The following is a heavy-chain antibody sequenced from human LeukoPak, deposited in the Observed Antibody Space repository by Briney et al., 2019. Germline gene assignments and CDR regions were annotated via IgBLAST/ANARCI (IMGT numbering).Heavy chain of an antibody. J-gene: IGHJ4*02. V-gene: IGHV4-30-4*08. CDR1: GGSISSGDYY. Sequence: SETLSLTCTVSGGSISSGDYYWSWIRQPPGKGLEWIGYIYYSGSTYYNPSLKSRVTISVDTSKNQFSLKLSSVTAADTAVYYCARDYGPYIAARRFDYWGQGTLVTVSS. CDR2: IYYSGST. CDR3: ARDYGPYIAARRFDY. D-gene: IGHD6-6*01.